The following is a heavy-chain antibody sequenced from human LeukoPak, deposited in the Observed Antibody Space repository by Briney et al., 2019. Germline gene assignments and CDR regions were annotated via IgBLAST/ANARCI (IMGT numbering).Heavy chain of an antibody. Sequence: SVTLSLTCAVYGGSFSGYYWSWIRQPPGKGLEWIGEINHSGSTNYNPSLKSRVTISVDTSKNQFSLKLSSVTAADTAVYYCARSRRVPAVKGTFDIWGQGTMVTVSS. CDR1: GGSFSGYY. CDR2: INHSGST. CDR3: ARSRRVPAVKGTFDI. D-gene: IGHD2-2*01. V-gene: IGHV4-34*01. J-gene: IGHJ3*02.